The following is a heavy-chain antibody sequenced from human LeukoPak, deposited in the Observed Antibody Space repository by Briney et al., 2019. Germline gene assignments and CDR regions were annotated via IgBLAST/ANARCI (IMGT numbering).Heavy chain of an antibody. J-gene: IGHJ4*02. Sequence: PGGSLRLSCAASGFTFSSYSMNWVRQAPGKGLEWVSYISSSSSTIYYADSVKGRFTISRDNAKNSLYLQMNSLRAEDTAVYYCARDAYYDSHARWGQGTLVTVSS. D-gene: IGHD3-22*01. CDR1: GFTFSSYS. V-gene: IGHV3-48*04. CDR2: ISSSSSTI. CDR3: ARDAYYDSHAR.